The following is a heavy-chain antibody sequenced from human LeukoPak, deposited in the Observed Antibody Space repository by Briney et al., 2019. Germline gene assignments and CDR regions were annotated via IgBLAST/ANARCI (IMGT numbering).Heavy chain of an antibody. V-gene: IGHV4-59*01. CDR1: GGSISSYY. J-gene: IGHJ4*02. CDR2: IYYSGST. Sequence: SETLSLTCTVSGGSISSYYWSWIRQPPGKGLEWIGYIYYSGSTNYNPSLKRRVTISVDTSKNQFSLKLSSVTAADTAVYYCARTRIVGATALDYWGQGTLVTVSS. D-gene: IGHD1-26*01. CDR3: ARTRIVGATALDY.